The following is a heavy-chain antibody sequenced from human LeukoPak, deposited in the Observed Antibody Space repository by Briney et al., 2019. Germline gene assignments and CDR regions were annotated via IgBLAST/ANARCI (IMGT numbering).Heavy chain of an antibody. V-gene: IGHV5-51*01. CDR2: IYPGDSDT. J-gene: IGHJ4*02. D-gene: IGHD3-16*01. CDR1: GYSFTSYW. Sequence: ASVKISCKGSGYSFTSYWIGWVRQMPGKGLEWMGIIYPGDSDTRYSPSFQGQVTISADKSITTAYLQWSSLKASDTAMYYCARAWGSDESYFDYWGQGTLVTVSS. CDR3: ARAWGSDESYFDY.